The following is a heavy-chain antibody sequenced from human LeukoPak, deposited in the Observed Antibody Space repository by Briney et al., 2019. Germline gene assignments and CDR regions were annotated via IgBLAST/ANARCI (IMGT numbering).Heavy chain of an antibody. CDR1: GYTFTGYY. V-gene: IGHV1-2*02. CDR3: AREYYDSSGYYFHYFDY. Sequence: ASVKVSCKASGYTFTGYYMHWVRQAPGQGLEWMGWINPNSGGTNYAQKFQGRVTMTRDTSISTAYMELSRLRSDDTAVYYCAREYYDSSGYYFHYFDYWGQGTLVTVSS. J-gene: IGHJ4*02. CDR2: INPNSGGT. D-gene: IGHD3-22*01.